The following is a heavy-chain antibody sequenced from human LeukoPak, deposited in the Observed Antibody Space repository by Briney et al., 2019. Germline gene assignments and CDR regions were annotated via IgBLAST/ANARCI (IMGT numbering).Heavy chain of an antibody. Sequence: GGSLRLSCAASGFTFSSYNMNWVRPAPGKGLEWVSYISSRYNYIYSADSGKGRFTISRVDAKNSLYLEMNSLRAEDTAVYYCARDGMGAQWLAYSDFWGQGTLVTVSS. D-gene: IGHD6-19*01. CDR2: ISSRYNYI. CDR1: GFTFSSYN. CDR3: ARDGMGAQWLAYSDF. J-gene: IGHJ4*02. V-gene: IGHV3-21*06.